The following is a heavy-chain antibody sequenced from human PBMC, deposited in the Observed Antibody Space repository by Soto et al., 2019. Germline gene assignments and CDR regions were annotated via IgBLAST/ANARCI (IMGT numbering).Heavy chain of an antibody. J-gene: IGHJ1*01. Sequence: GSLRLSCAASGFTFSSYGMHWVRQAPGKGLEWVAVISYYGSNKYYADSVKGRFTISRDNSKNTLYLQMNSLRAEDTAVYYCARSYYYDSSGYYRSFFQHWGQGTLVTVSS. D-gene: IGHD3-22*01. V-gene: IGHV3-30*03. CDR3: ARSYYYDSSGYYRSFFQH. CDR1: GFTFSSYG. CDR2: ISYYGSNK.